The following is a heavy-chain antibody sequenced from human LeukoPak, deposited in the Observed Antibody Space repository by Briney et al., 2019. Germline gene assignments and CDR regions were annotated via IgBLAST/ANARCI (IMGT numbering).Heavy chain of an antibody. Sequence: GGSLRLSCAASGFTFDDYAMHWVRQAPGKGLEWVSGISWNSGSIGYADSVKGRFTISRDNAKNSLYLQMNSLRAEDTALYYCAKDWGDSSGWQLPYFDYWGQGTLVTVSS. J-gene: IGHJ4*02. D-gene: IGHD6-19*01. CDR2: ISWNSGSI. V-gene: IGHV3-9*01. CDR1: GFTFDDYA. CDR3: AKDWGDSSGWQLPYFDY.